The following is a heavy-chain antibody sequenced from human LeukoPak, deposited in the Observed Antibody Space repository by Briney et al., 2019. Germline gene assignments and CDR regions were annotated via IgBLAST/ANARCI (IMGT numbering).Heavy chain of an antibody. V-gene: IGHV4-34*01. CDR2: INHGGST. CDR3: ARATTRWLAKYYFDY. Sequence: SETLSLTCAVYGGSFSGYYWSWIRQPPGKGLEWIGEINHGGSTNYNPSLKSRVTISVDTSKNQFSLKLSSVTAADTAVYYCARATTRWLAKYYFDYWGQGTLVTVSS. J-gene: IGHJ4*02. D-gene: IGHD6-19*01. CDR1: GGSFSGYY.